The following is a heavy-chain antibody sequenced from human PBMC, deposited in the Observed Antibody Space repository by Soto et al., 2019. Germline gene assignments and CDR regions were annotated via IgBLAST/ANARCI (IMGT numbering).Heavy chain of an antibody. CDR3: ARSSSGWAYFFDY. Sequence: EVQLVESGGGLVQPGGSLRLSCTASGFTFSSYSMNWVRQAPGKGLEWVSYITSSSSPIYYADSVKGRFTISRDNAQNPLSLQMNNLRTEDTALYYCARSSSGWAYFFDYWGQGTLVTVSS. CDR1: GFTFSSYS. D-gene: IGHD6-19*01. J-gene: IGHJ4*02. V-gene: IGHV3-48*01. CDR2: ITSSSSPI.